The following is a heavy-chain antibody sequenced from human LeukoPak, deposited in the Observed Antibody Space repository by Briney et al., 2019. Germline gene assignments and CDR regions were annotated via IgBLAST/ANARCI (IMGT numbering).Heavy chain of an antibody. CDR2: IYYSGST. CDR1: GGSISSYY. CDR3: ARGSGPVWLGQQDDALDI. J-gene: IGHJ3*02. Sequence: PSETLSLTCTVSGGSISSYYWSWIRQPPGKGLEWIGYIYYSGSTNYNPSLKSRVTISVDTSKNQFSLKLSSVTAADTAVYYCARGSGPVWLGQQDDALDIWGQGTMVTVSS. V-gene: IGHV4-59*01. D-gene: IGHD5-12*01.